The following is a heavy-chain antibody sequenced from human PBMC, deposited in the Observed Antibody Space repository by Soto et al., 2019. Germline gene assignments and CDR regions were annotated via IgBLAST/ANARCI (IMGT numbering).Heavy chain of an antibody. CDR1: GGTLSSYA. CDR2: IIPIFGTA. CDR3: AREASVSSGYLSWFDP. J-gene: IGHJ5*02. Sequence: SVEVSCKASGGTLSSYAISWVRQAPGQGLEWMGGIIPIFGTANYAQKFQGRVTITADESTSTAYMELSSLRSEDTAVYYCAREASVSSGYLSWFDPWGQGTLVTVSS. D-gene: IGHD3-22*01. V-gene: IGHV1-69*13.